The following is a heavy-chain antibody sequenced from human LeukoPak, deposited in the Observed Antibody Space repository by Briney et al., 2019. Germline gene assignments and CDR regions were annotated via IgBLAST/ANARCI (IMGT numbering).Heavy chain of an antibody. Sequence: SETLSLTCTVSGGSISSYYWSWIRQPPGKGLGWIGYIYYSGSTNYNPSLKSRVTISVDTSKNQFSLKLSSVTAADTAVYYCARGEQLWVLGAFDIWGQGTMVTVSS. D-gene: IGHD5-18*01. CDR2: IYYSGST. CDR3: ARGEQLWVLGAFDI. CDR1: GGSISSYY. J-gene: IGHJ3*02. V-gene: IGHV4-59*01.